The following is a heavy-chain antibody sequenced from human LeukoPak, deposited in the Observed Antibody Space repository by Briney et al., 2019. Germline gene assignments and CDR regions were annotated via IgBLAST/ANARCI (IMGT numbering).Heavy chain of an antibody. J-gene: IGHJ4*02. CDR1: GFTFNNYA. V-gene: IGHV3-30*04. Sequence: GGPLRLSCAASGFTFNNYAMHWVRQAPGKGLEWVALISHDGSAPFYADSVKGRFIISKDSPQNTLYLQMNSLRPEDTAVYYCARERRGYYAEYWGQGTLVTVSS. CDR2: ISHDGSAP. CDR3: ARERRGYYAEY. D-gene: IGHD3-3*01.